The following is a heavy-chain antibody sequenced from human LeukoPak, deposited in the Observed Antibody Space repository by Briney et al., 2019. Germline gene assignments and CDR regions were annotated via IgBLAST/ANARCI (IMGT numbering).Heavy chain of an antibody. CDR3: AREVGATRGLDP. V-gene: IGHV3-53*01. CDR2: IYSSGNT. CDR1: GFTVSSNY. D-gene: IGHD1-26*01. Sequence: PGGSLRLSCAAPGFTVSSNYMSWVRQAPGKGLEWVSIIYSSGNTYYADSVKGRFTISRDTSKNTLYLQMNSLRAEDTAFYYCAREVGATRGLDPWGQGTLVTVSS. J-gene: IGHJ5*02.